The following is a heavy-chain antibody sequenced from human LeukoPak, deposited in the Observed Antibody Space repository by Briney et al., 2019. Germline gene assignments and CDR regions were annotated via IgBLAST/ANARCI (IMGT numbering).Heavy chain of an antibody. V-gene: IGHV4-61*02. CDR3: ARDRHSGYDSSLDY. Sequence: SETLSLTCTVSGGSLSSGSYYWSWIRQPAGKGLEWIGRIYTSGSTNYNPSLKSRVTISVDTSKNQFSLKLSSVTAADTAVYYCARDRHSGYDSSLDYWGQGTLVTVSS. CDR1: GGSLSSGSYY. CDR2: IYTSGST. J-gene: IGHJ4*02. D-gene: IGHD5-12*01.